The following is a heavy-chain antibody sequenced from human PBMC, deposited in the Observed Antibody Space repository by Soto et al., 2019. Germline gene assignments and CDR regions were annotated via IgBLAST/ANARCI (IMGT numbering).Heavy chain of an antibody. CDR1: GGSISSGGYY. V-gene: IGHV4-31*03. Sequence: QVQLQESGPGLVKPSQTLSLTCTVSGGSISSGGYYWSWIRQHPGKGLEWIGYIYYSGSTYYNPSLKRRVSISVDTSKNQFSLKLSSVTAADTAVYYCARCRSGYGYFGYWGQGTLVTVSS. CDR3: ARCRSGYGYFGY. J-gene: IGHJ4*02. D-gene: IGHD5-18*01. CDR2: IYYSGST.